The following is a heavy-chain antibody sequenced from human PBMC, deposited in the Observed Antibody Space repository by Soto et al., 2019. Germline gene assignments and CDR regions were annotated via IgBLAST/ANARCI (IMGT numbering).Heavy chain of an antibody. J-gene: IGHJ4*02. CDR2: INSDGSST. CDR1: GFTFSSYW. V-gene: IGHV3-74*01. Sequence: PGGSLRLSCAASGFTFSSYWIHWVRQAPGKGLVWVSRINSDGSSTTYADSVKGRFTISRDNAKNTLYLQMTSLRAEDTAVYYCARVSRELVPAAIDHWGQGTLVTVSS. CDR3: ARVSRELVPAAIDH. D-gene: IGHD2-2*01.